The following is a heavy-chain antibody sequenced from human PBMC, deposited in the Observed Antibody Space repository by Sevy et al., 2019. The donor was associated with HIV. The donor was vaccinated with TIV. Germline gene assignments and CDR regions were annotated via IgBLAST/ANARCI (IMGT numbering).Heavy chain of an antibody. Sequence: GGSLRLSCAASGFSFSSYAMHWVRQAPGKGLEWVAEISYDGSNKYYADSVKGRFTISRVNSKNTLYLQMNSLRAEDTAVHFCSREDYYFIMDVWGQGTTVNVSS. CDR3: SREDYYFIMDV. CDR2: ISYDGSNK. V-gene: IGHV3-30*01. CDR1: GFSFSSYA. J-gene: IGHJ6*02.